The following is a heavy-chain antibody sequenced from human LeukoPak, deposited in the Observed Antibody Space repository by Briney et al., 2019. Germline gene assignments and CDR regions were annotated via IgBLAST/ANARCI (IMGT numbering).Heavy chain of an antibody. J-gene: IGHJ4*02. CDR2: INPNSGGT. D-gene: IGHD1-26*01. CDR3: ARDFEEWELPAY. CDR1: GYTFTGYY. V-gene: IGHV1-2*06. Sequence: GASVKVSCKASGYTFTGYYMHWVRQAPGQGLEWMGRINPNSGGTNYAQKFQGRVTMTRDTSISTAYMELSRLRSDDTAVYYCARDFEEWELPAYWGQGTLVTVSS.